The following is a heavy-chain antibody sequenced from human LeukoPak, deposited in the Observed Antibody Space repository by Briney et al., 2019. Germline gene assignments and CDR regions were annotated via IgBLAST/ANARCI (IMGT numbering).Heavy chain of an antibody. CDR1: GYSFTRDW. CDR2: IYPGDSDT. Sequence: GKSLKISRKGSGYSFTRDWIDWVRQMPGKGLEWMGIIYPGDSDTRYSPSFQGQVTISVDKSISTAYLQWSSLKASDTAMYYCARTLSGSGSYFKDWGQGTQVTVSS. J-gene: IGHJ4*02. CDR3: ARTLSGSGSYFKD. V-gene: IGHV5-51*01. D-gene: IGHD3-10*01.